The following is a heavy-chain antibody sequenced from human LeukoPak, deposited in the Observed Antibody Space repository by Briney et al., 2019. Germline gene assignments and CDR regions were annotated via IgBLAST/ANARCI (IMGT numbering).Heavy chain of an antibody. CDR1: GFTFSGHG. J-gene: IGHJ4*02. Sequence: PGGSLRLSCATSGFTFSGHGMHWVRQAPGKGLEWVAVIWYDGSDKYYADSVKGRFTISRDNSKNSLYLQMNSLRAEDTAIYYCARDSPDYGGKGFDYWGQGTLVTVSS. D-gene: IGHD4-23*01. CDR3: ARDSPDYGGKGFDY. CDR2: IWYDGSDK. V-gene: IGHV3-33*01.